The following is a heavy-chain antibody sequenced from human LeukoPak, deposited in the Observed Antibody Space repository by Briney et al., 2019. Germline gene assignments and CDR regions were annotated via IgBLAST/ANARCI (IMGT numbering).Heavy chain of an antibody. D-gene: IGHD1-26*01. CDR3: ARDLMGGTDY. CDR2: IIPIFGTA. CDR1: GGSFSNYA. J-gene: IGHJ4*02. V-gene: IGHV1-69*13. Sequence: SVKVSCKASGGSFSNYAIGWVRQAPGQGLEWMGGIIPIFGTANYAQKFQGRVTITADESTSTAYMELSSLRSEDTAVYYCARDLMGGTDYWGQGTLVTVSS.